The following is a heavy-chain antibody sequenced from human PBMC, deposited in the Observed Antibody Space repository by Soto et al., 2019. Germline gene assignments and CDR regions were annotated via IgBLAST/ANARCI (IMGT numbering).Heavy chain of an antibody. CDR1: GDSISSYY. V-gene: IGHV4-4*07. D-gene: IGHD2-21*01. CDR2: IYNSGST. CDR3: ARGSLWGEYFDY. J-gene: IGHJ4*02. Sequence: XETLSLTCSVSGDSISSYYWSWIRQPAGKGLDWIGRIYNSGSTNYNPSLKSRVTMSVDTSKNQFSLKLSSVTAADTAVYYCARGSLWGEYFDYWGQGTLVTVSS.